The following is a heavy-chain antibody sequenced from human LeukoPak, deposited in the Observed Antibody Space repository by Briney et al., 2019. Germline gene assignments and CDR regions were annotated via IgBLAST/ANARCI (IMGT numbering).Heavy chain of an antibody. CDR3: AKGTTTWTKTEAY. CDR1: GFTFSDYA. D-gene: IGHD1-1*01. Sequence: GGSLRLSCAAPGFTFSDYAMTWVRQAPGRGLEWVAGNDSDLGRTHFADSMKGRFTIYRDNSKNTLYLQMNDLRVEDTALYFCAKGTTTWTKTEAYWGQGTLVTVSS. J-gene: IGHJ4*02. V-gene: IGHV3-23*01. CDR2: NDSDLGRT.